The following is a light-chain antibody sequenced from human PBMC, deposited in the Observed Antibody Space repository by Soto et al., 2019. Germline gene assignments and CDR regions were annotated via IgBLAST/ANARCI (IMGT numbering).Light chain of an antibody. Sequence: EIVMTQSPATLSVSPGERATLSCRASQSVKTKSAWYQQKHGQAPRLLIYGASTRATGIPARFSGSGSGTEFTLTISSLQSEDVALYYCQQYNSWPYTFGQGTKLEI. V-gene: IGKV3-15*01. CDR3: QQYNSWPYT. CDR1: QSVKTK. J-gene: IGKJ2*01. CDR2: GAS.